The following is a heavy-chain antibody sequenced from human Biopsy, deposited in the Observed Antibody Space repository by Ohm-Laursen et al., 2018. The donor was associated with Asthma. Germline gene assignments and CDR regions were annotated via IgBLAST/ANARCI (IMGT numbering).Heavy chain of an antibody. CDR2: IYSGGTS. CDR3: ARGDSSNWSHYYFDY. J-gene: IGHJ4*02. V-gene: IGHV3-53*01. CDR1: GFTFSDYW. Sequence: GSLRLSCTASGFTFSDYWMTWVRQAPGKGLEWVSVIYSGGTSHTADSVRGRFTISRDYSKNTLYLQMHSLRAEDTAVYYCARGDSSNWSHYYFDYWGQGTLVTVSS. D-gene: IGHD3-22*01.